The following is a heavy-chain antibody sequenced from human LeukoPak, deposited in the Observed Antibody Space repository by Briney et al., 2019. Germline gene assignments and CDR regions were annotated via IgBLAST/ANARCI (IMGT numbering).Heavy chain of an antibody. D-gene: IGHD6-13*01. J-gene: IGHJ5*02. V-gene: IGHV4-59*01. CDR3: ARASSSWGTNWSDP. CDR2: IYYSGST. Sequence: SETLSLTCTVSGGSISSYYWSWIRQPPGKGLEWIGYIYYSGSTNYNPSLKSRVTISVDTSRNQFSLKLSSVTAADTAVYYCARASSSWGTNWSDPWGQGTLVTVSS. CDR1: GGSISSYY.